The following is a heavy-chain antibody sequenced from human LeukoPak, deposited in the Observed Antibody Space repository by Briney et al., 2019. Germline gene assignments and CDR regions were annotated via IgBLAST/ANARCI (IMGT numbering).Heavy chain of an antibody. CDR1: GASVNSSDHY. D-gene: IGHD1-26*01. V-gene: IGHV4-30-4*01. CDR3: ARGKVREP. CDR2: ISHSGTT. J-gene: IGHJ5*02. Sequence: SETLSLTCTVSGASVNSSDHYWSWIRQTPGKGLEWIGYISHSGTTYYNPSLKSRVTIALDTSKNHFFLILNSMTVADTAIYYCARGKVREPWGQRSLVTVSS.